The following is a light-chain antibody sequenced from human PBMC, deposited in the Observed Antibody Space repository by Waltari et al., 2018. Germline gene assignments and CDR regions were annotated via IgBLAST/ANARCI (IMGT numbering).Light chain of an antibody. CDR3: QQSYNTPRT. V-gene: IGKV1-39*01. CDR1: QSISTH. Sequence: DIQMTQSPSSLSASVGDRVSITCRASQSISTHLNWYQQKPRKAPKLLIYAASNLQSGVPSRFSGRGSETDFTLTISSLQPEDFAVYYCQQSYNTPRTFGPGTKVDIK. J-gene: IGKJ3*01. CDR2: AAS.